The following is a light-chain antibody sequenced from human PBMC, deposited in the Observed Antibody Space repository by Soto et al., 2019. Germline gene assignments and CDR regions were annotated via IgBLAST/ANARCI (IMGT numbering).Light chain of an antibody. CDR2: EVS. V-gene: IGLV2-14*01. CDR3: SSYTYSSTIYVV. J-gene: IGLJ2*01. CDR1: SSDVGGYNY. Sequence: QSVLTQPASVSGSPGQSITISCTGTSSDVGGYNYVSWYQQHPGKAPKLMIYEVSNRPSGVSNRFSGSKSGNTASLTISGLQAEDEADYYCSSYTYSSTIYVVFGGGTQLTVL.